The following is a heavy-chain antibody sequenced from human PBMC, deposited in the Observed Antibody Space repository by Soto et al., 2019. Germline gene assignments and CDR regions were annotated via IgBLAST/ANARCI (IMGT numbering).Heavy chain of an antibody. Sequence: GASVKVSCKASGGTFSSYAISWVRQAPGQGLEWMGGIIPIFGTANYAQKFQGRVTITADESTSTAYMELSSLRSEDTAVYYCARSLGTYYYDSSGYYWDYWGQGTLVTVSS. CDR1: GGTFSSYA. CDR3: ARSLGTYYYDSSGYYWDY. CDR2: IIPIFGTA. D-gene: IGHD3-22*01. V-gene: IGHV1-69*13. J-gene: IGHJ4*02.